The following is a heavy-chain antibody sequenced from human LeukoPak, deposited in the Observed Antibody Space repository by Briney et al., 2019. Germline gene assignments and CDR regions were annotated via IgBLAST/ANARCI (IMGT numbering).Heavy chain of an antibody. CDR1: GFTFSSYG. D-gene: IGHD1-26*01. Sequence: GGSLRLSCAASGFTFSSYGMHWVRQAPGKGQGWVAFIRYDGSNKYYADSVKGRFTISRDNSKNTLYLQMNSLRAEDTAVYYCAKGRSGSYRYYYYYMDVWGKGTTVTVSS. J-gene: IGHJ6*03. CDR3: AKGRSGSYRYYYYYMDV. CDR2: IRYDGSNK. V-gene: IGHV3-30*02.